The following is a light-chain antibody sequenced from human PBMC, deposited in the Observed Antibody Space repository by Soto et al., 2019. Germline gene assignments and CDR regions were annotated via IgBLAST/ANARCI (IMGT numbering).Light chain of an antibody. V-gene: IGKV3-20*01. J-gene: IGKJ1*01. CDR3: QQYGSSRT. Sequence: EILLTQSPGTLSLSPGERATLSCRASQSVSSSYLAWYQQKPGQAPRLLIYGASSRATGIPDRFSGSGSGTDFTLTISRLEPEDFAVYYCQQYGSSRTFAQGTKV. CDR2: GAS. CDR1: QSVSSSY.